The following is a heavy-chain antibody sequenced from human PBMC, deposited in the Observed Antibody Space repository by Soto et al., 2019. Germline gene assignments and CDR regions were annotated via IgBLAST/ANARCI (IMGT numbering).Heavy chain of an antibody. J-gene: IGHJ4*02. D-gene: IGHD6-6*01. Sequence: QVQLQQSGPGLLKPSQTLSLTCAVSGDSVSSNSAAWNWIRQSPSRGLEWLGRTYYRSRWYSDYAGSVKSRITINADTSKNQFSLHLNSVTPQDTAVYYCARGPSPLAYWGRGTVVTVSS. CDR3: ARGPSPLAY. V-gene: IGHV6-1*01. CDR1: GDSVSSNSAA. CDR2: TYYRSRWYS.